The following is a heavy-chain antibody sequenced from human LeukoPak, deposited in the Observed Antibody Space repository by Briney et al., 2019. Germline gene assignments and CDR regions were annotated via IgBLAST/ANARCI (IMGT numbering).Heavy chain of an antibody. CDR3: ARDPLYCSGGSCYSEGFDY. D-gene: IGHD2-15*01. CDR1: GYTFSDHH. CDR2: INPNSGGT. V-gene: IGHV1-2*02. Sequence: ASVKVSCKASGYTFSDHHMHWVRQAPGQGLEWMGWINPNSGGTNYAQKFQGRVTMTRDTSISTAYMELSRLRSDDTAVYYCARDPLYCSGGSCYSEGFDYWGQGTLVTVSS. J-gene: IGHJ4*02.